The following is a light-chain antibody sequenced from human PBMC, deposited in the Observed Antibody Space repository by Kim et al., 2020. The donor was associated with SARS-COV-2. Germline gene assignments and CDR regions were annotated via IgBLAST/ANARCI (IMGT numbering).Light chain of an antibody. J-gene: IGKJ2*03. CDR1: QSLRATY. Sequence: DIVLTQSPDTLSLSAGERATLSCRASQSLRATYVAWYQHRPGQAPRLLIHGASTRATGVPDRFSGRGSETDFTLIIDNLEPEDSAVYYCQKYGPSPPYSFGQGTKLEI. V-gene: IGKV3-20*01. CDR2: GAS. CDR3: QKYGPSPPYS.